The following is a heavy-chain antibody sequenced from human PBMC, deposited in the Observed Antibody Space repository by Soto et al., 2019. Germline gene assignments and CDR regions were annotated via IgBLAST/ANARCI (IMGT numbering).Heavy chain of an antibody. CDR1: GGTFSSYG. CDR2: IIPIFGTT. V-gene: IGHV1-69*06. D-gene: IGHD6-13*01. Sequence: QVQLVQSEAEVKMPGSSVKVSCKASGGTFSSYGINWVRQAPGQGLEWMGGIIPIFGTTNYAQKFQGRVTIPAEKSTNHAYRELSKLTSEDMAVFYCARGRIAAAGRGSFDYWGQGTLVTVSS. CDR3: ARGRIAAAGRGSFDY. J-gene: IGHJ4*02.